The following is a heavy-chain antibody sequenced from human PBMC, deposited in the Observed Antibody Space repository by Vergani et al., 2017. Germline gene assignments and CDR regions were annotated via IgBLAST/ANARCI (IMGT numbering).Heavy chain of an antibody. Sequence: QVQLQQSGPGLVKPSQTLSLTCAISGDSVSSNSAAWNWIRQSPSRGLEWRGRTYYMSKWYNDYAVSVKSRITINPDTSKNQFSLQLNSVTPEDTAVYYCAREVKNCSGGSCYSTVDYWGQGTLVTVSS. J-gene: IGHJ4*02. CDR3: AREVKNCSGGSCYSTVDY. D-gene: IGHD2-15*01. V-gene: IGHV6-1*01. CDR2: TYYMSKWYN. CDR1: GDSVSSNSAA.